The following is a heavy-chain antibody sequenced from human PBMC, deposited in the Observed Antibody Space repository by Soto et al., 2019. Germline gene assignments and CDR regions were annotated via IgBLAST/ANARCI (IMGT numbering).Heavy chain of an antibody. CDR2: IIPILGIA. CDR3: AGGGAGYGMDV. Sequence: QVQLVQSGAEVKKPGSSVKVSCKASGGTFSSYTISWVRQAPGQGLEWMGRIIPILGIANYAQKFQGRVTITADKATSTAYMELSSLRSEDTAVYYCAGGGAGYGMDVWGQGTTVTVSS. J-gene: IGHJ6*02. V-gene: IGHV1-69*02. CDR1: GGTFSSYT.